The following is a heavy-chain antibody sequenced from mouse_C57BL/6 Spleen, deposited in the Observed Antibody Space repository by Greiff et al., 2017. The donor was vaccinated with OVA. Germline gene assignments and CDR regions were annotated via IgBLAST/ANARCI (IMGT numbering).Heavy chain of an antibody. V-gene: IGHV5-9*01. CDR2: ISGGGGNT. CDR1: GFTFSSYT. Sequence: EVQLQESGGGLVKPGGSLKLSCAASGFTFSSYTMSWVRQTPEKRLEWVATISGGGGNTYYPDSVKGRFTISRDNAKNTLYLQMSSLRSEDTALYYCARHEAVGGFDYWGQGTTLTVSS. CDR3: ARHEAVGGFDY. J-gene: IGHJ2*01. D-gene: IGHD1-1*01.